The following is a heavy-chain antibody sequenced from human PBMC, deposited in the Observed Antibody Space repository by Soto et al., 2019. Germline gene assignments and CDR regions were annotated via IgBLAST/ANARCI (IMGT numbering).Heavy chain of an antibody. CDR3: TRDRGMVITTTGYFDY. V-gene: IGHV3-7*01. CDR2: IEQEGNEE. CDR1: GFTFSTYW. Sequence: EVQLVESGGGLVQPGGSLRLSCAASGFTFSTYWMSWVRQAPGKGLEWVANIEQEGNEEYYVDSVKGRFTVSRDNAKNLLYLQMNSLRAEETAGYYCTRDRGMVITTTGYFDYWGQGALVTVSS. J-gene: IGHJ4*02. D-gene: IGHD2-15*01.